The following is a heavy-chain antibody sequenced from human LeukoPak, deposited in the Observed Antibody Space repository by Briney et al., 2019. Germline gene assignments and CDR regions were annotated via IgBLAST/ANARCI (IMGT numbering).Heavy chain of an antibody. D-gene: IGHD2-2*01. CDR3: ARGRAREDIVVVPAANIYLGDLDC. Sequence: ASVKVSCKASGYTFTGYYMHWVRQAPGQGLEWMGRINPNSGGTNYAQKFQGRVTMTRDTSISTAYMELSRLRSDDTAVYYCARGRAREDIVVVPAANIYLGDLDCWGQGTLVTVSS. CDR1: GYTFTGYY. CDR2: INPNSGGT. V-gene: IGHV1-2*06. J-gene: IGHJ4*02.